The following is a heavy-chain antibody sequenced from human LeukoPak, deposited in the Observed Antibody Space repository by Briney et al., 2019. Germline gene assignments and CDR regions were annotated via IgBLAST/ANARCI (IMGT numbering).Heavy chain of an antibody. CDR3: ATYSTRNAREFQS. CDR2: IKTDVSEK. V-gene: IGHV3-7*01. D-gene: IGHD4-11*01. CDR1: GFTFSSYS. J-gene: IGHJ1*01. Sequence: PGGSLRLSCAASGFTFSSYSMNWVRQAPGKGLEWVANIKTDVSEKYYADSVKGRFTISRDNAKMSLYLQMNSLRVEDTAVYYCATYSTRNAREFQSWGQGTLVTVSS.